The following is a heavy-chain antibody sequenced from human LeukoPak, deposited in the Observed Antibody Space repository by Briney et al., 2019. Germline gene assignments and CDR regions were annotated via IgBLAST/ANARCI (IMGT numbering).Heavy chain of an antibody. CDR3: AKDRKLNYGGNPESAFDI. V-gene: IGHV1-18*01. CDR2: ISAYNGKT. Sequence: ASVKVSCKASGYTFTSYGISWVRQAPGQGLEWMGWISAYNGKTNYAQKLQGRVTMTTDTSTSTAYMELRSLRSDDTAVYYCAKDRKLNYGGNPESAFDIWAKGQWSPSLQ. CDR1: GYTFTSYG. J-gene: IGHJ3*02. D-gene: IGHD4-23*01.